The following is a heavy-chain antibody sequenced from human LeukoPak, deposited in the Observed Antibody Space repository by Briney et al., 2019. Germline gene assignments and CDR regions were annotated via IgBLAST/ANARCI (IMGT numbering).Heavy chain of an antibody. V-gene: IGHV3-30-3*01. Sequence: GGSLRLSCAASGFTFSSYARHWVRQAPGKGLEWVAVISYDGSNKYYADSVKGRFTISRDNAKNSLYLQMNSLRAEDTAVYYWLRDHERWWFDPWGQGTLVTVSS. CDR2: ISYDGSNK. CDR3: LRDHERWWFDP. D-gene: IGHD2-15*01. J-gene: IGHJ5*02. CDR1: GFTFSSYA.